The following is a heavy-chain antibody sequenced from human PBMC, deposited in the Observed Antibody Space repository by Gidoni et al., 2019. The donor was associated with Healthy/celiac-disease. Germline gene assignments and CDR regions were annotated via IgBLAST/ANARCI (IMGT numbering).Heavy chain of an antibody. Sequence: QVQLVESGGGVVQPGRSLRLSCAASGFPFSSYAMHWVRQAPGKGLEWVAVISYDGSNKYYADSVKGRFTISRDNSKNTLYLQMNSLRAEETAVYYCARAARSRSVFNWCDPWGQGTLVTVSS. D-gene: IGHD6-6*01. J-gene: IGHJ5*02. V-gene: IGHV3-30*01. CDR1: GFPFSSYA. CDR2: ISYDGSNK. CDR3: ARAARSRSVFNWCDP.